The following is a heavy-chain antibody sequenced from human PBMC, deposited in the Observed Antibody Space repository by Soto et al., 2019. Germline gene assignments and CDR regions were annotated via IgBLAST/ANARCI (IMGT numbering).Heavy chain of an antibody. CDR3: ARQGIQLWYGMDV. CDR2: ISSSSSYI. J-gene: IGHJ6*02. V-gene: IGHV3-21*01. CDR1: GFTFSSYT. D-gene: IGHD5-18*01. Sequence: PGGSLRLSCAASGFTFSSYTMNWVRQAPGKGLEWVSSISSSSSYIYYADSMKGRFTISRDNAKKSLYLQMNSLRAEDTAVYYCARQGIQLWYGMDVWSQGTTVTVSS.